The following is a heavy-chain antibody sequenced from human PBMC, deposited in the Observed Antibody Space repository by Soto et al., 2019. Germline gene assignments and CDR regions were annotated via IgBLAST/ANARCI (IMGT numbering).Heavy chain of an antibody. CDR3: ARYNSYAIDY. V-gene: IGHV4-59*01. J-gene: IGHJ4*02. Sequence: SATRSITCTVSGTSINSYYWSWIRQPPGKGLEWIANIHYSGTTNCNPSLASRVTLSVDTSKNQFSLKMTSVTAADRAMYFCARYNSYAIDYWGRGTLVTSPQ. D-gene: IGHD2-8*01. CDR2: IHYSGTT. CDR1: GTSINSYY.